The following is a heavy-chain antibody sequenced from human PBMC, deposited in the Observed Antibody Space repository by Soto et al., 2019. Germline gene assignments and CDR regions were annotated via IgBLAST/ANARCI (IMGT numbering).Heavy chain of an antibody. CDR1: GFTFGDYV. J-gene: IGHJ4*02. D-gene: IGHD1-26*01. CDR3: NRDIVGATGFDY. CDR2: IRKNGYGGTT. Sequence: EVQLVESGGGLVQPGRSLRLSCTASGFTFGDYVMVWFRQAPGKGLEWVGFIRKNGYGGTTEYAASVKGRFSISRDDAKSIAYLQMNSLKTEDTALYYCNRDIVGATGFDYWGQGTLVTVSS. V-gene: IGHV3-49*03.